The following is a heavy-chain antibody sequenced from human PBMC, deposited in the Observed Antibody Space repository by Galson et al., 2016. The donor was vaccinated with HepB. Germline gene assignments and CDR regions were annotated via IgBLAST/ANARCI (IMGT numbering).Heavy chain of an antibody. CDR3: ARDQRNIFRYNYYIDV. Sequence: SLRLSCAASGFFFSSYSMNWVRQAPGKGLEWVSSISSSSGYIYYADSVKGRFTISRDNAKNSLYLQMNSLRAEDTAVYYCARDQRNIFRYNYYIDVWGKGTTVTVSS. J-gene: IGHJ6*03. V-gene: IGHV3-21*01. D-gene: IGHD3-16*02. CDR2: ISSSSGYI. CDR1: GFFFSSYS.